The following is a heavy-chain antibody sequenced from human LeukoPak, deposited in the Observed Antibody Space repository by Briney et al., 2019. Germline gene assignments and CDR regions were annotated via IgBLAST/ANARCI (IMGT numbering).Heavy chain of an antibody. Sequence: GGSLRLSCAASGFTFSSYAMSWVRQAPGKGLEWVSAISGSGGSTYYADSVKGRFTISRDNSKNTLYLQMNSLRAGDTAVYYCARETKAGTSFDYWGQGTLVTVSS. J-gene: IGHJ4*02. CDR1: GFTFSSYA. CDR2: ISGSGGST. D-gene: IGHD6-19*01. V-gene: IGHV3-23*01. CDR3: ARETKAGTSFDY.